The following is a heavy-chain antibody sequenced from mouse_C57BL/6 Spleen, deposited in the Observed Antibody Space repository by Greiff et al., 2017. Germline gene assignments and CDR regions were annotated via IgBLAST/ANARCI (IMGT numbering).Heavy chain of an antibody. CDR2: IYPGDGDT. CDR3: ASRTGTLAMDY. V-gene: IGHV1-82*01. D-gene: IGHD4-1*01. Sequence: QVQLQQSGPELVKPGASVKISCKASGYAFSSSWMNWVKQRPGKGLERIGRIYPGDGDTNYNGKFKGKATLTADKSSSTAYMQLSSLTSEDSAVYICASRTGTLAMDYWGQGTSVTVSS. CDR1: GYAFSSSW. J-gene: IGHJ4*01.